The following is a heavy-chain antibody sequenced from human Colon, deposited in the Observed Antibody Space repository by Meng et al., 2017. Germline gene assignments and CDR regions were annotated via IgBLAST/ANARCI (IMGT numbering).Heavy chain of an antibody. V-gene: IGHV4-4*02. CDR1: GASVSIYNW. Sequence: QVLLQEADPGRAKASGPRSPPWQVSGASVSIYNWWTWVRQPPGKGLEWIGEINRHGNTNYNPSLKSRVTMSVDKSKNQVSLNVSSVTAADTAVYYCARVHNWQWPRELDYWGQGTLVTVSS. J-gene: IGHJ4*02. CDR3: ARVHNWQWPRELDY. D-gene: IGHD6-19*01. CDR2: INRHGNT.